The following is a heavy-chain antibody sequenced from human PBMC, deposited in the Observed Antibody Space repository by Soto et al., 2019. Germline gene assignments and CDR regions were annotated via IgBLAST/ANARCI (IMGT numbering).Heavy chain of an antibody. J-gene: IGHJ6*02. CDR3: ARGEYYDFWSGYYSGYYYYGMDV. Sequence: PSETLSLTCAVYGGSFSGYYWSWIRQPPGKGLEWIGEINHSGSTNYNPSLKSRVTISVDTSKNQFSLKLSSVTAADTAVYYCARGEYYDFWSGYYSGYYYYGMDVWGQGTTVTVSS. CDR2: INHSGST. D-gene: IGHD3-3*01. V-gene: IGHV4-34*01. CDR1: GGSFSGYY.